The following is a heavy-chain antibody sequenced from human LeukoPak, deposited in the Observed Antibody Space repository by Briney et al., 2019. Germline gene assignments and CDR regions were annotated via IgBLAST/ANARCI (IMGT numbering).Heavy chain of an antibody. J-gene: IGHJ3*02. CDR2: IITIFGTA. CDR3: ARDINSSGYIDAFDI. CDR1: GGTFSSYS. D-gene: IGHD3-22*01. V-gene: IGHV1-69*01. Sequence: SVNVSCKVYGGTFSSYSISWVRQAPGQGLEWMGGIITIFGTANYAQKFLGRVTITADESTSTAYMELSSLRSEDTAVYYCARDINSSGYIDAFDIWGEGTTGTVSS.